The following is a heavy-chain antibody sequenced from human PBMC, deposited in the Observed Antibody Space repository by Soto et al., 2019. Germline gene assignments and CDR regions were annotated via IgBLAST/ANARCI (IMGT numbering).Heavy chain of an antibody. Sequence: GGSLRLSCAASGFTFSSYAMHWVRQAPGKGLEWVAVISYDGSNKYYADSVKGRFTISRDNSKNTLYLQMNSLRAEDTAVYYCARDLSSLGIYYYDSSGYDAFDIWGQGTMVTVSS. CDR3: ARDLSSLGIYYYDSSGYDAFDI. D-gene: IGHD3-22*01. V-gene: IGHV3-30-3*01. J-gene: IGHJ3*02. CDR2: ISYDGSNK. CDR1: GFTFSSYA.